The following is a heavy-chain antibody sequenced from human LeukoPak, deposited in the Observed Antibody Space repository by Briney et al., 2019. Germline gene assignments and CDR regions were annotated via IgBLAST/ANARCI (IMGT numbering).Heavy chain of an antibody. CDR1: GYTFTGYH. Sequence: ASVKVSCKTSGYTFTGYHIHWVRQAPGQGLEWMGWINPNSGGTNYAQSFQGRVTMTRDTSISTAYMELSRLRSDDTAIYYCALVGEALDYWGQGTLVTVSS. V-gene: IGHV1-2*02. J-gene: IGHJ4*02. CDR2: INPNSGGT. CDR3: ALVGEALDY. D-gene: IGHD4-17*01.